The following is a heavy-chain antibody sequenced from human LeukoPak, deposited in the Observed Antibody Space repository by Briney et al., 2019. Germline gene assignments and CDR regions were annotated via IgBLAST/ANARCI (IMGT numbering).Heavy chain of an antibody. CDR1: GGSISSHY. Sequence: PSETLSLTCTVSGGSISSHYWSWIRQPPGKGLEWIGYIYYSGSTNYNPSLKSRVTISVDTSKNQFSLKLSSVTAADTAVYYCARDKFLEWYGTWYMDVWGKGTTVTVSS. CDR3: ARDKFLEWYGTWYMDV. V-gene: IGHV4-59*11. D-gene: IGHD3-3*01. J-gene: IGHJ6*03. CDR2: IYYSGST.